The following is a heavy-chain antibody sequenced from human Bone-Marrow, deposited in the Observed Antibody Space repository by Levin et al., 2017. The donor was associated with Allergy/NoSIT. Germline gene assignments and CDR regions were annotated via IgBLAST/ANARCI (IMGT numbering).Heavy chain of an antibody. Sequence: PGGSLRLSCAASGFTFSSYAMSWVRQAPGKGLEWVSAISGSGGSTYYADSVKGRFTISRDNSKNTLYLQMNSLRAEDTAVYYCANRDSPDCSSTSCYSTPYYMDVWGKGTTVTVSS. D-gene: IGHD2-2*01. CDR1: GFTFSSYA. V-gene: IGHV3-23*01. CDR2: ISGSGGST. J-gene: IGHJ6*03. CDR3: ANRDSPDCSSTSCYSTPYYMDV.